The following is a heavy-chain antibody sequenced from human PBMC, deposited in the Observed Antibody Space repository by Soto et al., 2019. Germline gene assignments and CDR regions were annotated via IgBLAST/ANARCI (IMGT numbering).Heavy chain of an antibody. CDR1: GFPFSSYA. Sequence: PGGSLRLSCAASGFPFSSYAMTWVRQTPGKGLEWVSGISGSGGITYYADSVKGRFTISRDNSNNTLILQMHSLRADDTAVYYCAKSLSASPNYFFDSWGQGTLVTVSS. J-gene: IGHJ4*02. D-gene: IGHD1-1*01. CDR2: ISGSGGIT. CDR3: AKSLSASPNYFFDS. V-gene: IGHV3-23*01.